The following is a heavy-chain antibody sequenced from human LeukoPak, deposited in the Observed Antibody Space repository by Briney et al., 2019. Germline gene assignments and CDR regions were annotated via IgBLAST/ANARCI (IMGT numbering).Heavy chain of an antibody. J-gene: IGHJ3*02. V-gene: IGHV4-59*01. CDR1: GGSISSYY. Sequence: SETLSLTCTVSGGSISSYYWSWIRQPPGKGLEWIGYIYYSGGTNYNPSLKSRVTISVDTSKNQFSLKLSSVTAADTAVYYCARGPYSSSWSGAFDIWGQGTMVTVSS. CDR3: ARGPYSSSWSGAFDI. CDR2: IYYSGGT. D-gene: IGHD6-13*01.